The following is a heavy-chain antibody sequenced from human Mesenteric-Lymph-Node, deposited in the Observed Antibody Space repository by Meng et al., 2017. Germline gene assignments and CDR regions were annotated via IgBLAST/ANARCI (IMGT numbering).Heavy chain of an antibody. V-gene: IGHV3-48*03. CDR2: IGGSGSPI. CDR1: GFSLSDYE. CDR3: ARDLVGGYYGSGSYSRFDP. Sequence: GGSLRLSCAGSGFSLSDYEINWVRQTPGKGLEWISYIGGSGSPIHYADSVKGRFTVSRDNAKNLVYLQMSSLRGEDTAVYYCARDLVGGYYGSGSYSRFDPWGQGTLVTVSS. J-gene: IGHJ5*02. D-gene: IGHD3-10*01.